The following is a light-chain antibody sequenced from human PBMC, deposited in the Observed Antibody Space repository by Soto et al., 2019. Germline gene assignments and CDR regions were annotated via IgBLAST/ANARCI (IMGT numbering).Light chain of an antibody. CDR2: GAS. V-gene: IGKV3-20*01. J-gene: IGKJ2*01. CDR1: QSVSSSY. CDR3: HHYGSSPPYT. Sequence: EIVLTQSPGTLSLSPGERATLSCRASQSVSSSYLAWYQQKPGQAPRLLIYGASSRATGIPDRFSGSGSGTDFTLTISRLERQDFAVYFCHHYGSSPPYTFGQGTKLEIK.